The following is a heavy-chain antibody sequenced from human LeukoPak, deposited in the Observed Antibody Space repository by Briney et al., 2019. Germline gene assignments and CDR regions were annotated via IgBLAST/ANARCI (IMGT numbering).Heavy chain of an antibody. CDR2: ISYDGSNK. CDR1: GFTFSSYA. V-gene: IGHV3-30-3*01. Sequence: GGSLRLSCAASGFTFSSYAMHWVRQAPGKGLEWVALISYDGSNKYYADSVKGRFTISRDNSKNTLYLQMNSLRAEDTAVYYCARERAAANYYGMDVWGQGTTVTVSS. CDR3: ARERAAANYYGMDV. J-gene: IGHJ6*02. D-gene: IGHD6-13*01.